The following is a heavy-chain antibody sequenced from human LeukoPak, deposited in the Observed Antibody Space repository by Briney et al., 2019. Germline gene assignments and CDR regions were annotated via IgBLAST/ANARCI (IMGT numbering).Heavy chain of an antibody. V-gene: IGHV3-48*03. CDR1: GFTFSSYE. D-gene: IGHD1-1*01. Sequence: GGSLRLSCAASGFTFSSYEMNWVRQAPGKGLEWVSYISSSGSTIYYADSVKGRFTISRDNAKNSLYLQMNSLRAEDTAVYYCATLVNYWSFDYWGQGTLVTVSS. J-gene: IGHJ4*02. CDR2: ISSSGSTI. CDR3: ATLVNYWSFDY.